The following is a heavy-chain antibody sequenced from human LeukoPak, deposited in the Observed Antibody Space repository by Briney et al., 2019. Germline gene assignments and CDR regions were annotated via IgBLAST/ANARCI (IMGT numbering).Heavy chain of an antibody. D-gene: IGHD3-22*01. CDR3: ARAPSEIGGYYPEYFRH. CDR1: GFTFSTYR. CDR2: IKSDGGT. J-gene: IGHJ1*01. V-gene: IGHV3-74*01. Sequence: GGSLRLSCAASGFTFSTYRMRWVRQAPGKGLVWVSRIKSDGGTNYADSVKGRFTISRDNAKKAVSLQMNSLRPEDTGVYYCARAPSEIGGYYPEYFRHWGQGTLVTVSS.